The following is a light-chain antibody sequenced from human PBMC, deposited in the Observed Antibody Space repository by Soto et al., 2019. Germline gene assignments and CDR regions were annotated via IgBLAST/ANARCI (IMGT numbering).Light chain of an antibody. Sequence: EIVMTQSPATLSVSPRERATLSCRASQSLSSNLAWYQQRPGQAPRLLIFGASTRATGIPARFSGSGSGTEFTLTISSLQSEDFAVYYCQQYDNWPRTFGQGTKVDIK. J-gene: IGKJ1*01. CDR1: QSLSSN. CDR3: QQYDNWPRT. V-gene: IGKV3-15*01. CDR2: GAS.